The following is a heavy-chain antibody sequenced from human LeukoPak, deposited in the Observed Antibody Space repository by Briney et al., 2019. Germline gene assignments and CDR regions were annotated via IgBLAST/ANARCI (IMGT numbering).Heavy chain of an antibody. J-gene: IGHJ5*02. D-gene: IGHD4-17*01. CDR1: GFTFSSYG. CDR3: AKDDQHYGDYPGWFDP. V-gene: IGHV3-30*18. Sequence: GRSLRLSCAAGGFTFSSYGMHWVRQAPGKGLEWVAVISYDGSNKYYADSVKGRFTISRDNSKNTLYLQMNSLRAEDTAVYYCAKDDQHYGDYPGWFDPWGQGTLVTVSS. CDR2: ISYDGSNK.